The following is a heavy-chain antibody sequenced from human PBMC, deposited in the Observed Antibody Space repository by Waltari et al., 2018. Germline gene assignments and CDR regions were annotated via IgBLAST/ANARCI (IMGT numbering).Heavy chain of an antibody. V-gene: IGHV3-30*02. CDR1: GFTFSSYG. Sequence: QVQLVESGGGVVQPGGSLRLSCAASGFTFSSYGMQWVRQAPGKGLEWVAFIRYDGSNKYYADSVKGRFTISRDNSKNTLYLQMNSLRAEDTAVYYCANLWEYSSPGIGMDVWGQGTTVTVSS. CDR3: ANLWEYSSPGIGMDV. CDR2: IRYDGSNK. D-gene: IGHD6-6*01. J-gene: IGHJ6*02.